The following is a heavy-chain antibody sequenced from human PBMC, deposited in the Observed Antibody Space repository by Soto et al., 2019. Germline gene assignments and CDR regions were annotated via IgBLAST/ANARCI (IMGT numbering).Heavy chain of an antibody. Sequence: ASVKVSCKAYGGTFSSYAISWVRQAPGQGLEWMGGIIPIFGTANYAQKFQGRVTITADESTSTAYMELSSLRSEDTAVYYCAAVLYYYDSSGYLNFDYWGQGTLVTVSS. CDR2: IIPIFGTA. D-gene: IGHD3-22*01. CDR3: AAVLYYYDSSGYLNFDY. V-gene: IGHV1-69*13. CDR1: GGTFSSYA. J-gene: IGHJ4*02.